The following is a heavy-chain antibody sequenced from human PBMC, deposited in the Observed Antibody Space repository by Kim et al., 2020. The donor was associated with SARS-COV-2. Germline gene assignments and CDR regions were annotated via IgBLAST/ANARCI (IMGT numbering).Heavy chain of an antibody. CDR1: GGSVSSGSYY. CDR3: ARFLYRMGANPYYFDY. J-gene: IGHJ4*02. D-gene: IGHD1-26*01. Sequence: SETLSLTCTVSGGSVSSGSYYWSWIRQPPGKGLEWIGYIYYSGSTNYNPSLKSRVTISVDTSKNQFSLKLSSVTAADTAVYYCARFLYRMGANPYYFDYWGQGTLVTVSS. CDR2: IYYSGST. V-gene: IGHV4-61*01.